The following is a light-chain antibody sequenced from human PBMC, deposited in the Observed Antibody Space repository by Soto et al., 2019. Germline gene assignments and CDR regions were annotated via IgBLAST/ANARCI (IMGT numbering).Light chain of an antibody. CDR2: EVG. J-gene: IGLJ1*01. CDR1: NSDIGAYNH. V-gene: IGLV2-8*01. Sequence: QSVLTQPPSASGSPGQSVTISCTGSNSDIGAYNHVSWYQQHPGKAPKLIIYEVGERPSGVPDRFSGSKSGITASLTVPGLQAEDEADYYCCSFAGSKNFVFGTGTKVTVL. CDR3: CSFAGSKNFV.